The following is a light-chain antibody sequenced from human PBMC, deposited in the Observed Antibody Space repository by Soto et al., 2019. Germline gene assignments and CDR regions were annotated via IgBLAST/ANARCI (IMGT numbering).Light chain of an antibody. V-gene: IGKV3-11*01. CDR3: QQRSEWPLT. J-gene: IGKJ4*01. CDR1: QNIGGY. CDR2: DAS. Sequence: EIVLTQSPATLSLSPGERATLSCRASQNIGGYLGWYQQKPGQAPRLLIYDASNRAAGIPARFSGSGSGTDFTLTISSLEPEDCAVYYCQQRSEWPLTFGGGTKVEI.